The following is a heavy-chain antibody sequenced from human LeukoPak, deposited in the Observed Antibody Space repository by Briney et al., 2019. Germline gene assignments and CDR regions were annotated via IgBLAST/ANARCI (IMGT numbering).Heavy chain of an antibody. D-gene: IGHD2-15*01. J-gene: IGHJ3*02. Sequence: PGGSLRLSCAASGFTVSSNYMSWVRQAPGKGLEWVSVIYSGGSTYYADSVKGRFIISRDNSKNTLYLQMNSLRAEDTAVYYCATRYCSGGSCYSRDAFDIWGQGTMVTVSS. CDR3: ATRYCSGGSCYSRDAFDI. CDR2: IYSGGST. V-gene: IGHV3-53*01. CDR1: GFTVSSNY.